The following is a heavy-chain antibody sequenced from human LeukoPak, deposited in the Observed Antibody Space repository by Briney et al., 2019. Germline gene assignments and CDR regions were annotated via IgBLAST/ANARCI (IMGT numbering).Heavy chain of an antibody. J-gene: IGHJ5*02. CDR1: GFTFKKFY. Sequence: HSGGSLRLSCAASGFTFKKFYMGWVRQAPGKGLEWVANIKQDGSERSYVDSVKGRFTISRDNAKNSLYLQLDSLRAEDTAVYYCARGIGSQLRSGWFDPWGQGTPVTVSS. CDR2: IKQDGSER. CDR3: ARGIGSQLRSGWFDP. D-gene: IGHD3-3*01. V-gene: IGHV3-7*05.